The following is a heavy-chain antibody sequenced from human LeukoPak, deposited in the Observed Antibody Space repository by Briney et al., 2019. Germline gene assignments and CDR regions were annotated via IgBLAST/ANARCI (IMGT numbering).Heavy chain of an antibody. D-gene: IGHD2-2*01. Sequence: GGSLRLSCAASGFTFSSYGMHWVRQAPGKGLEWVAGISYDGSNKYYVDSVKGRFTISRDNSKNTLYLQMNSLRVEDTAVYYCARALYYSNYLGYWGQGTLVSVSS. CDR3: ARALYYSNYLGY. V-gene: IGHV3-30*03. J-gene: IGHJ4*02. CDR2: ISYDGSNK. CDR1: GFTFSSYG.